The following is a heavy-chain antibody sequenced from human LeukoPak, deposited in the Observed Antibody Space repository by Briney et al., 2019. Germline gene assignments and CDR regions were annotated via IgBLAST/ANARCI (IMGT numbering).Heavy chain of an antibody. Sequence: PSETLSLTCTVSGGSVSSGSYYWSWIRQPPGKGLEWIGYMYYSGSTNYNPSLKSRVTISVDTSKNQFSLKLSSVTAADTAVYYCAREGLTGTTDYWGQGTLVTVSS. D-gene: IGHD1-7*01. CDR3: AREGLTGTTDY. J-gene: IGHJ4*02. V-gene: IGHV4-61*01. CDR2: MYYSGST. CDR1: GGSVSSGSYY.